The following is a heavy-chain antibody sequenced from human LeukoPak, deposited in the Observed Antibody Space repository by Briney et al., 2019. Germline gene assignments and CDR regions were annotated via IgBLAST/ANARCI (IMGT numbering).Heavy chain of an antibody. Sequence: GGSLRLSCAASGFTVSSNDMSWVRQAPGKGLEWVSVIYAGGSTYYADSVKGRFTISRDNSKNTLYLQMSSLRAEDTAVYYCARGFCSGGSCYDFDYWGQGTLVTVSS. CDR3: ARGFCSGGSCYDFDY. J-gene: IGHJ4*02. V-gene: IGHV3-53*01. CDR2: IYAGGST. CDR1: GFTVSSND. D-gene: IGHD2-15*01.